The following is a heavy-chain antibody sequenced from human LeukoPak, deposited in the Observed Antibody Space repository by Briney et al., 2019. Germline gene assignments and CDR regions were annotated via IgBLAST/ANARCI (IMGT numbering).Heavy chain of an antibody. J-gene: IGHJ5*02. CDR1: GGSISSGDYY. D-gene: IGHD3-22*01. V-gene: IGHV4-30-4*01. CDR3: ARVLSDSSGSHWFDP. Sequence: SETLSLTCTVSGGSISSGDYYWSWIRQPPGKGLEWIRYIYYSGSTYYNPSLKSRVTISVDTSKNQFSLKLSSVTAADTAVYYCARVLSDSSGSHWFDPWGQGTLVTVSS. CDR2: IYYSGST.